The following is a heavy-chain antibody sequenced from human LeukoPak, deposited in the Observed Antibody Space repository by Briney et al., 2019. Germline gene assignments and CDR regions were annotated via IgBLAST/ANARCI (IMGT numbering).Heavy chain of an antibody. CDR3: AKSPAAKYYYGAGSYYNRASYYFDY. CDR2: IKPDEGEK. J-gene: IGHJ4*02. D-gene: IGHD3-10*01. V-gene: IGHV3-7*05. Sequence: GGSLRLSCAASGFTFSSYCMNWVRQAPGKGLEWVANIKPDEGEKYYVDSLKGRFTISRDNPKNSLYLQMNSLRAEDTAVYYCAKSPAAKYYYGAGSYYNRASYYFDYWGQGTLVTVSS. CDR1: GFTFSSYC.